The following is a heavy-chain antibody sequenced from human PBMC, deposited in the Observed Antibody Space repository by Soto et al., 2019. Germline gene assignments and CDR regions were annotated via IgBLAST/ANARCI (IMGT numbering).Heavy chain of an antibody. Sequence: QITLKESGPTLVKPTQTLTLTCTFSGFSLSTSGVGVGWIRRPPGKALEWLALIYWDDDKRYSPSLKSRLTITKDTSKNQVVLTMTNMDPVDTATYYCAHRPMTGYSFDYWGQGTLVTVSS. D-gene: IGHD3-9*01. CDR2: IYWDDDK. J-gene: IGHJ4*02. V-gene: IGHV2-5*02. CDR1: GFSLSTSGVG. CDR3: AHRPMTGYSFDY.